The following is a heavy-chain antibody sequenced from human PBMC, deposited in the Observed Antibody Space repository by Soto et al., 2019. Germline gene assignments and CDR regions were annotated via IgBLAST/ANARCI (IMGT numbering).Heavy chain of an antibody. Sequence: GGSLSLSCAASGFTFSSYAMSWVRQAPGKGLDWVSAISGSGGSTYYADSVKGRFTISRDNSKNTLYLQMNSLRAEDTAVYYCAKGIVVVPAANYYYYGMDVWGQGTTVTVSS. V-gene: IGHV3-23*01. D-gene: IGHD2-2*01. J-gene: IGHJ6*02. CDR3: AKGIVVVPAANYYYYGMDV. CDR2: ISGSGGST. CDR1: GFTFSSYA.